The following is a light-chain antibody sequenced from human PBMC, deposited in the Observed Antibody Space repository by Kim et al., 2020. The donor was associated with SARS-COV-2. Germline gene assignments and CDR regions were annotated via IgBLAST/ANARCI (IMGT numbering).Light chain of an antibody. Sequence: LSPGGRATLSCRASQSVSSSYLAWYQHKPGQAPRLLIYGASSRATGIPDRFSGSGSGTDFTLTISRLEPEDFAVYYCQQYGSSPETFGQGTKLEI. CDR3: QQYGSSPET. CDR2: GAS. CDR1: QSVSSSY. J-gene: IGKJ1*01. V-gene: IGKV3-20*01.